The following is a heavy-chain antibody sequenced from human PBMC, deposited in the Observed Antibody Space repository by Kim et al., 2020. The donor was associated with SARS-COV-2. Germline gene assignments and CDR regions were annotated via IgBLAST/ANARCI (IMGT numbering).Heavy chain of an antibody. V-gene: IGHV3-23*03. J-gene: IGHJ4*02. CDR1: GCTFSSYS. CDR3: AKGGGYVGY. Sequence: GGSLRLSCAASGCTFSSYSMSWVRQAPGKGLEWVSVIYSGGSSKYYADSLNGGFTISRDNSKNTLDLQMNSLRAEDTAVYYCAKGGGYVGYWGQGTLVTVSS. CDR2: IYSGGSSK. D-gene: IGHD5-12*01.